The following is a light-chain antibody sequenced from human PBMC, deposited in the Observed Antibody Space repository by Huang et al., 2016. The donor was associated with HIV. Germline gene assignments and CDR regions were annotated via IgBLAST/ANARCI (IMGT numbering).Light chain of an antibody. CDR2: AAS. V-gene: IGKV1-39*01. CDR3: QQSFSTLPT. Sequence: DIQMTQSPSSLSASVGDRVTITCRTSQPINTYLNLYQHNPGNAPKLLIFAASRLQSGVPSRFSGSGSGSDFTLTISSLQPEDFATYYCQQSFSTLPTFGGGTKVDI. CDR1: QPINTY. J-gene: IGKJ4*01.